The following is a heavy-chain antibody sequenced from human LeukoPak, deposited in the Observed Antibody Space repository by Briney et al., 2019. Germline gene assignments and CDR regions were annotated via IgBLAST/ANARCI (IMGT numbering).Heavy chain of an antibody. CDR2: IYPGDSDT. CDR3: ARGSSGYTYGFDY. D-gene: IGHD5-18*01. CDR1: GYSFISYW. Sequence: GESLKISCKGSGYSFISYWIGWVRQMPGKGLEWMGIIYPGDSDTRYSPSFQGQVTISADKSIRNAYLQWSSLKASDTAMYYCARGSSGYTYGFDYWGQGTLVTVSS. J-gene: IGHJ4*02. V-gene: IGHV5-51*01.